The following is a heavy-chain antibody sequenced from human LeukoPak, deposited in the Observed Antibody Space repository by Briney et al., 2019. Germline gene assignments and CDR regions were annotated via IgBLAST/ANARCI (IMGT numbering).Heavy chain of an antibody. V-gene: IGHV1-2*02. D-gene: IGHD5-12*01. Sequence: ASVKVSCKASGYTFTGYYMHWVRQAPGQGLEWMGWINPNSGGTNYAQKFQGGVTMTRDTSISTAYMELSRLRSDDTAVYYCARDLTYSGYDEYYFDYWGQGTLVTVSS. CDR1: GYTFTGYY. CDR2: INPNSGGT. CDR3: ARDLTYSGYDEYYFDY. J-gene: IGHJ4*02.